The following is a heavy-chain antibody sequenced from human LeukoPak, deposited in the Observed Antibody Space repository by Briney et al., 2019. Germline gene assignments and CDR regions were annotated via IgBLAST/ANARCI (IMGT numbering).Heavy chain of an antibody. V-gene: IGHV4-39*07. CDR1: GGSISSSSYY. J-gene: IGHJ6*03. Sequence: SETLSLTCTVSGGSISSSSYYWGWIRQPPGKGLEWIGSIYYSGSTYYNPSLKSRVTISVDTSKNQFSLKLSSVTAADTAVYYCAKIGIAAAWGYMDVWGKGTTVTISS. CDR2: IYYSGST. D-gene: IGHD6-13*01. CDR3: AKIGIAAAWGYMDV.